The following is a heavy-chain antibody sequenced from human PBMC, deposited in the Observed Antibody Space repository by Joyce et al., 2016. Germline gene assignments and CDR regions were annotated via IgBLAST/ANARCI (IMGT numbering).Heavy chain of an antibody. Sequence: EVQLVEAGGALVQTGGSLRLSCAASGFTFSAYEIHWVRQTTGKGLEWVSAIGTAGDPYYAGSVKGRFTISRENAKSSLFLQMNSLRAEDTAVYYCARERGGGMSAFDIWGQGTMVTVSS. CDR2: IGTAGDP. V-gene: IGHV3-13*05. D-gene: IGHD3-16*01. J-gene: IGHJ3*02. CDR1: GFTFSAYE. CDR3: ARERGGGMSAFDI.